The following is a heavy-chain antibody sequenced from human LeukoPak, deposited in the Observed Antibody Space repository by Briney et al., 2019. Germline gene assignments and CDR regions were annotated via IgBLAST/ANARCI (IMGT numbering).Heavy chain of an antibody. Sequence: SETLSLTCAVYGGSFSGYYWSWIRQPPGKGLEWIGEINHSGSTNYNPSLKGRVTISVDTSKNQFSLKLSSVTAADTAVYYCAREGNGYNSHFDYWGQGTLVTVSS. CDR2: INHSGST. V-gene: IGHV4-34*01. D-gene: IGHD5-24*01. CDR1: GGSFSGYY. CDR3: AREGNGYNSHFDY. J-gene: IGHJ4*02.